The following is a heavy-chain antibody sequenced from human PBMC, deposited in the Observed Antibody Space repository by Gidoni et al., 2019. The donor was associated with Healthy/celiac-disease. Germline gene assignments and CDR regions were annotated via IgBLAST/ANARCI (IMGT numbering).Heavy chain of an antibody. J-gene: IGHJ4*02. CDR2: ISAYNGNT. Sequence: QVQLVQSGAEVKKAGASVKVSCKASGYNFTSYGISWVRQAPGPGLEWMGWISAYNGNTKYAQKLQGRVTMTTDTSTSTAYMELRSLRSDDTAVYYCARDVYSSGWQQPIDYWGQGTLVTVSS. CDR3: ARDVYSSGWQQPIDY. CDR1: GYNFTSYG. V-gene: IGHV1-18*01. D-gene: IGHD6-19*01.